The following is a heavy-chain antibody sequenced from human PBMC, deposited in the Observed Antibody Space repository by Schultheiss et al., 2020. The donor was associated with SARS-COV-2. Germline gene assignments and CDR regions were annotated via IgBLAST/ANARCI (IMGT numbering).Heavy chain of an antibody. CDR3: ARLLRYCSSTSCSDYYYYMDV. CDR1: GGSFSGYY. J-gene: IGHJ6*03. D-gene: IGHD2-2*01. V-gene: IGHV4-34*01. CDR2: INQSGST. Sequence: GSLRLSCAVYGGSFSGYYWSWIRQPPGKGLEWIGEINQSGSTNYNPSLKSRVTISVDTSKNQFSLKLSSVTAADTAVYYCARLLRYCSSTSCSDYYYYMDVWGKGTTVTVSS.